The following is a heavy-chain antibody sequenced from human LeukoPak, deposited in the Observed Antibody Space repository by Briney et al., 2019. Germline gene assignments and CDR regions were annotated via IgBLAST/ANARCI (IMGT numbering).Heavy chain of an antibody. CDR3: ARGLAVAGPEYFQH. CDR2: IYYSGST. D-gene: IGHD6-19*01. V-gene: IGHV4-59*12. CDR1: GGSISSYY. Sequence: KPSETLSLTCTVSGGSISSYYWSWIRQPPGKGLEWIGYIYYSGSTNYNPSLKSRVTISVDTSKNQFSLKLSSVTAADTAVYYCARGLAVAGPEYFQHWGQGTLVTVSS. J-gene: IGHJ1*01.